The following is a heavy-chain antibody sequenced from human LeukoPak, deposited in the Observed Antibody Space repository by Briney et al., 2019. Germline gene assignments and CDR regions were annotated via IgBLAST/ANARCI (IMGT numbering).Heavy chain of an antibody. V-gene: IGHV4-4*02. D-gene: IGHD3-10*01. CDR3: ARRPILFGEPIQFDP. CDR2: IYHSGST. J-gene: IGHJ5*02. Sequence: PSETLSLTCAVSGGSISSSNWWSWVRQPPGKGLEWIGEIYHSGSTNYNPSLKSRVTISVDKSKNQFSLKLSSVTAADTAVYYCARRPILFGEPIQFDPWGQGTLVTVSS. CDR1: GGSISSSNW.